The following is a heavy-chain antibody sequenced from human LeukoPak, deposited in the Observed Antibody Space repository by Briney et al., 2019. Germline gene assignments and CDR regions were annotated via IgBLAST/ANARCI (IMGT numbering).Heavy chain of an antibody. Sequence: SETLSLTCSVSGGFISTYYWSWIRQPPGKTLEWIGYSYNSGTTNYNPSLKRRVIISVDMSKNQFSLRLTSVTAADTAVYYCARHGGSLGYFDFWGQGALVTVSS. CDR3: ARHGGSLGYFDF. V-gene: IGHV4-59*08. CDR1: GGFISTYY. CDR2: SYNSGTT. D-gene: IGHD1-26*01. J-gene: IGHJ4*02.